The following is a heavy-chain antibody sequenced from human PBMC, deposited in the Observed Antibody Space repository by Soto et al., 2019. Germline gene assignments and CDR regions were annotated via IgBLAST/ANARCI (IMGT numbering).Heavy chain of an antibody. J-gene: IGHJ6*02. CDR3: ARDLVGFGDSRNYGMDV. Sequence: SETLSLTCTVSGGSISSGGYYWSWIRQHPGKGLEWIGYIYYSGSTYYNPSLKSRVTISVDTSKNQFSLKLSSVTAADTAAYYCARDLVGFGDSRNYGMDVWGQGTTVTVSS. CDR1: GGSISSGGYY. V-gene: IGHV4-31*02. CDR2: IYYSGST. D-gene: IGHD4-17*01.